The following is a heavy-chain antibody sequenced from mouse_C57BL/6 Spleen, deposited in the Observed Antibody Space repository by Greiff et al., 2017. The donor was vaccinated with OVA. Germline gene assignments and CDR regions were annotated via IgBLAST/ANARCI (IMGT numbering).Heavy chain of an antibody. CDR2: ISNGGGST. J-gene: IGHJ2*01. CDR3: ARLYTGGYFDY. Sequence: EVQLVESGGGLVQPGGSLKLSCAASGFTFSDYYMYWVRQTPEKRLEWVAYISNGGGSTYYPDNVKGRFTISRDNAKNTLYLQMSRLKSEDTAMYYCARLYTGGYFDYWGQGTTLTVSS. D-gene: IGHD1-3*01. V-gene: IGHV5-12*01. CDR1: GFTFSDYY.